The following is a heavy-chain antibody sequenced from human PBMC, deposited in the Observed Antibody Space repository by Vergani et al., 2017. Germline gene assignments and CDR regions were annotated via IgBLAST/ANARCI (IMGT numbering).Heavy chain of an antibody. J-gene: IGHJ6*02. CDR1: GFSLSTSGVG. CDR3: AHSRAPYCSGGSCYYYYGMDV. Sequence: QITLTESGPTLVKPPQTLTLTCTFSGFSLSTSGVGVGWIRQPPGKALEWLALIYWNDDKRYSPSLKSRLTITKDTSKNQVVLTMTNMDPVDTATYYCAHSRAPYCSGGSCYYYYGMDVWGQGTTVTVSS. D-gene: IGHD2-15*01. CDR2: IYWNDDK. V-gene: IGHV2-5*01.